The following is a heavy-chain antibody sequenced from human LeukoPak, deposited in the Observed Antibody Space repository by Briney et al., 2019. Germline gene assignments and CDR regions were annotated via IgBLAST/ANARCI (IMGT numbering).Heavy chain of an antibody. Sequence: PGGSLRLSCAASGCSFSRYSMNWVRQAAGKGLEWVSFISGSSSTIDYADSVKGRFTISRDNGKNSLFLHMNSLRPEDTAVYYCARKNTTSSEDYWGQGTLVTVSS. J-gene: IGHJ4*02. CDR3: ARKNTTSSEDY. CDR2: ISGSSSTI. V-gene: IGHV3-48*01. D-gene: IGHD6-6*01. CDR1: GCSFSRYS.